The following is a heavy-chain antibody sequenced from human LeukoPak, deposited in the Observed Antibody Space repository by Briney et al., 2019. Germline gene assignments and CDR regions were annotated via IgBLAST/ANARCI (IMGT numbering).Heavy chain of an antibody. CDR2: ISSSGSTL. J-gene: IGHJ4*02. CDR1: GFTLRSSA. Sequence: GGSLRLSCAASGFTLRSSAMSWIRQAPGKGLEWVSYISSSGSTLYYADSVKGRITTSRDNAKNSLYLQMNSLRAEDTAVYYCARRRYNWNAIDYWGQGTLVTVSS. D-gene: IGHD1-20*01. V-gene: IGHV3-11*01. CDR3: ARRRYNWNAIDY.